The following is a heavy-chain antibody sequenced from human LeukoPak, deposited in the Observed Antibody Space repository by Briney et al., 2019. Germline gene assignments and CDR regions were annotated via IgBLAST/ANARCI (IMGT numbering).Heavy chain of an antibody. D-gene: IGHD4-17*01. Sequence: PGGSLRLSCAASEFTFSSYNMSWVRQAPGKGLEWVSVIYNDGHGGNTYYADSVKGRFTISRDNSKNTLYLQMNSLRADDTAVYYCARGFSEDYGDYFDYWGQGTLVTVSS. CDR1: EFTFSSYN. J-gene: IGHJ4*02. CDR2: IYNDGHGGNT. CDR3: ARGFSEDYGDYFDY. V-gene: IGHV3-53*01.